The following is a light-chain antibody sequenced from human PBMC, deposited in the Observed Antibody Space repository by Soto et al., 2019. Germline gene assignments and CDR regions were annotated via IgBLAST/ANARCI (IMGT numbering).Light chain of an antibody. CDR2: GAS. CDR3: QQDHHCAWT. V-gene: IGKV3-15*01. CDR1: QSVPSN. J-gene: IGKJ1*01. Sequence: EIVMTQSPATRSVSPGERATLSCRASQSVPSNLAWYQQKPGQAPRLLISGASTRATGIPARFSGSGSGTEFTLIISSLQSEDLAVYYCQQDHHCAWTFGQGTKVEI.